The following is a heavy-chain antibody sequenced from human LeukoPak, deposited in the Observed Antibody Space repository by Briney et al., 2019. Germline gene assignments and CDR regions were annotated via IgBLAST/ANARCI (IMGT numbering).Heavy chain of an antibody. J-gene: IGHJ5*02. D-gene: IGHD1-1*01. CDR3: AEVYWMGRWFVR. CDR1: GVPISNSS. V-gene: IGHV3-23*01. Sequence: GGSLRLSCTASGVPISNSSMSWIRQAPGKGLEWVSAISGSGGSTYYADSVKGRFTISRDNSKNTLYLQMNSLRAEDTAVYYCAEVYWMGRWFVRWRQGTLVTVSS. CDR2: ISGSGGST.